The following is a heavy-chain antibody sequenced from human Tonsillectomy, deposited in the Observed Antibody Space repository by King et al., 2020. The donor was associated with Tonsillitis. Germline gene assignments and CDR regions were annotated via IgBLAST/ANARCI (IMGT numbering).Heavy chain of an antibody. CDR3: ARDPHSSGWSGVLGYFDY. V-gene: IGHV3-30*01. CDR2: ISYDGSAE. D-gene: IGHD6-19*01. CDR1: GFPFITYT. J-gene: IGHJ4*02. Sequence: VQLVESGGGVVQPGRSLRLSCAASGFPFITYTIHWVRQAPGKGLERVTMISYDGSAEFYADSVKGRITTSRDNSKNTLFLQMNSRRAEDTAVYYCARDPHSSGWSGVLGYFDYWGQGTVVTVSS.